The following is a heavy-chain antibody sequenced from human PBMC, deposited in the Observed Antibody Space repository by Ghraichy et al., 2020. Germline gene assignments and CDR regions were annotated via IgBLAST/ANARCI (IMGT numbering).Heavy chain of an antibody. CDR2: INSDGRST. V-gene: IGHV3-74*01. Sequence: LSLTCAASGFTFSSNCMHWARQVPGKGRVCVSHINSDGRSTSYADSVKGGFTISRDNAKNTLYLQMNSLRAEDTAVYYCARDLPGDGIDYWGQGTLVTVSS. CDR3: ARDLPGDGIDY. CDR1: GFTFSSNC. D-gene: IGHD4-17*01. J-gene: IGHJ4*02.